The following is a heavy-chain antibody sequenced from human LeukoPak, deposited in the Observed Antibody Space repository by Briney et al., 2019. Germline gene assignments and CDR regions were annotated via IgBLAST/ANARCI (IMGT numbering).Heavy chain of an antibody. Sequence: ASVKVSCKVSGYTLTELSMHWVRQAPGKGLEWMGGFDPEDGETIYAQKFQGRVTMTEDTSTDTAYTELSSLRSEDTAVYYCARAEGDYVLGYYYGMDVWGQGTTVTVSS. CDR3: ARAEGDYVLGYYYGMDV. D-gene: IGHD4-17*01. V-gene: IGHV1-24*01. CDR1: GYTLTELS. J-gene: IGHJ6*02. CDR2: FDPEDGET.